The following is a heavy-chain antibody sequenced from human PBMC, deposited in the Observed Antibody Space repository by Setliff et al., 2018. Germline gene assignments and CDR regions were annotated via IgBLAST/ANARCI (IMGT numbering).Heavy chain of an antibody. J-gene: IGHJ2*01. D-gene: IGHD3-3*01. Sequence: SETLSLTCSVSGASISSDGYYWSWIRQYPGKGLEWIGYIYYSGSTYYNPSLKSRVTISLDTSENQFSLELTSVTAADMALYYCARNPDFLQYSFDLWGRGTLVTVSS. CDR3: ARNPDFLQYSFDL. CDR2: IYYSGST. V-gene: IGHV4-31*03. CDR1: GASISSDGYY.